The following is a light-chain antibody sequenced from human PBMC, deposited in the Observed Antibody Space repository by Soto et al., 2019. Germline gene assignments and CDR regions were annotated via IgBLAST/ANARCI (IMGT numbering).Light chain of an antibody. V-gene: IGKV3-20*01. CDR1: QSVNSGY. Sequence: TQSPCTLSLSPGERATLSCRASQSVNSGYLAWYQHTPGQAPRLLIYDTSTRATGIPDRFSGSGSGTDFTLTISRLEPEDFAVYYCQQYDSSPRTFGQGTKVDIK. CDR3: QQYDSSPRT. J-gene: IGKJ1*01. CDR2: DTS.